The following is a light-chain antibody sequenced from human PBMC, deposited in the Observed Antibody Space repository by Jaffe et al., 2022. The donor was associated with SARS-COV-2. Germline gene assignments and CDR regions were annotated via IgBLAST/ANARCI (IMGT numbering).Light chain of an antibody. J-gene: IGLJ2*01. CDR2: EVT. V-gene: IGLV2-8*01. CDR3: SSYAHSNNLAVV. Sequence: QSALTQPPSASGSPGQSVTISCAGSSSDVGGYNYVSWYQQHPGKAPKLMIYEVTKRPSGVPDRFSGSKSGNTASLTVSGLQAEDEADYYCSSYAHSNNLAVVFGGGTKLTVL. CDR1: SSDVGGYNY.